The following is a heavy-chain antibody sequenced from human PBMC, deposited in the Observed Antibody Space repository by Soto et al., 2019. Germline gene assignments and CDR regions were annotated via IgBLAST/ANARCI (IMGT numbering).Heavy chain of an antibody. Sequence: GGSLRLSCAASGFTFSSYAMSWVRQAPGKGLEWVSAISGSGGSTYYADSVKGRFTISRDNSKNTLYLQMNSLRAEDTAVYYCAKDKGGSGTYYIHNWFDPWGQGTLVTVSS. CDR1: GFTFSSYA. CDR3: AKDKGGSGTYYIHNWFDP. J-gene: IGHJ5*02. D-gene: IGHD3-10*01. V-gene: IGHV3-23*01. CDR2: ISGSGGST.